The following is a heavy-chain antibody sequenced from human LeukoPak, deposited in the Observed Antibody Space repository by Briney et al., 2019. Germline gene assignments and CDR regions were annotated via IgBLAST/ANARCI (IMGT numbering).Heavy chain of an antibody. CDR2: ISSSSSTI. J-gene: IGHJ4*02. V-gene: IGHV3-48*04. CDR1: GFTFSSYS. CDR3: ARDSSSWLYYFDY. D-gene: IGHD6-13*01. Sequence: GGSLRLSCAASGFTFSSYSMNWVRQAPGEGLEWVSYISSSSSTIYYADSVKGRFTISRDNAKNSLYLQMNSLRAEDTAVYYCARDSSSWLYYFDYWGQGTLVTVSS.